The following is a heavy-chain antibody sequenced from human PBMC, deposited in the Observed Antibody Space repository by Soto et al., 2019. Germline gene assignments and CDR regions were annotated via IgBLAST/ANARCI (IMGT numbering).Heavy chain of an antibody. CDR2: ISSNGGST. Sequence: EVQLVESGEGLVQPGGSLRLSCAASGFTFSSYAMHWVRQAPGKGLEYVSAISSNGGSTYYADSVKGRFTISRDNSKNTLYLQMGSLRAEDMAVYYCARDGGYLLGYYGMDVWGQGTTVTVSS. J-gene: IGHJ6*02. CDR1: GFTFSSYA. CDR3: ARDGGYLLGYYGMDV. D-gene: IGHD5-18*01. V-gene: IGHV3-64*02.